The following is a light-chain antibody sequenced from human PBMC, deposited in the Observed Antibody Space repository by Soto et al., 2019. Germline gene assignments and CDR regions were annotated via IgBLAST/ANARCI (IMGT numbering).Light chain of an antibody. Sequence: QSVLTQPPAVSGTPGQRVTISCSGSISNIGSNTVNWYQQFPGTAPRLLIYSSYQRPSGVPDRFSGSQSGTSASLAISGLQSDDEADYYCAAWDDSLKAIFGGGTQLTVL. CDR3: AAWDDSLKAI. CDR1: ISNIGSNT. CDR2: SSY. J-gene: IGLJ7*01. V-gene: IGLV1-44*01.